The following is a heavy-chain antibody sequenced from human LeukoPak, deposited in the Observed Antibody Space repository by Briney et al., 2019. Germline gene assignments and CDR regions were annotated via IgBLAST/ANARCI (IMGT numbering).Heavy chain of an antibody. D-gene: IGHD6-25*01. CDR3: ARVNSAACDY. V-gene: IGHV4-4*07. J-gene: IGHJ4*02. CDR1: GGSISSYY. Sequence: SETLSLTCTVSGGSISSYYWSWIRQPAGKGLEWIGRMYSSGSTNYNPSLKRRVNISVEKCKKQFSLKLSSVTAADTAVYYCARVNSAACDYWGQGTLVTVSS. CDR2: MYSSGST.